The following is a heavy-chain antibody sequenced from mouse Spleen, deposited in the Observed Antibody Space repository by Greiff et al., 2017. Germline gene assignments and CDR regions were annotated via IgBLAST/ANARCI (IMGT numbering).Heavy chain of an antibody. J-gene: IGHJ2*01. CDR2: INYDGRTT. CDR1: GFTFSDYY. D-gene: IGHD1-1*02. CDR3: ARVLWGEFDY. Sequence: EVQLVESEGGLVQPGSSMKLSCTASGFTFSDYYMAWVRQVPEKGLEWVANINYDGRTTYYLDSLKSRFIISRDNAKNTLYLQMSSLKSEDTATYYCARVLWGEFDYWGQGTTLTVSS. V-gene: IGHV5-16*01.